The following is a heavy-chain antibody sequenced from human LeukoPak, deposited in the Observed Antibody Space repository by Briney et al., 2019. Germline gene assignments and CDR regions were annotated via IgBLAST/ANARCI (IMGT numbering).Heavy chain of an antibody. Sequence: SQTLSLTCAISGDSVSSNTAAWNWIRQSPSSGLEWLGRTYYRSKWYDDYAVFVKSRIIINPDTSKNQFYLQLNSVTPEDTAVYYCARNNPNSSGWHSFDSWGQGTLVTVSS. V-gene: IGHV6-1*01. D-gene: IGHD6-19*01. CDR3: ARNNPNSSGWHSFDS. J-gene: IGHJ4*02. CDR2: TYYRSKWYD. CDR1: GDSVSSNTAA.